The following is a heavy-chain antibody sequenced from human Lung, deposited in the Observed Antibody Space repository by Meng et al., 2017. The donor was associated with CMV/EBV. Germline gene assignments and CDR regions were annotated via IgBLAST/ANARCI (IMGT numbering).Heavy chain of an antibody. CDR3: AHRDSITGTSGSLGEYYFDY. D-gene: IGHD1-7*01. V-gene: IGHV2-5*01. Sequence: SGVDVGWIRQPPGKALAWLSLIYWNDDKRYSPFLKSRLTITKDTSKNQVVLTMTNMDLVDTATYYCAHRDSITGTSGSLGEYYFDYWGQGTLVTVSS. J-gene: IGHJ4*02. CDR1: SGVD. CDR2: IYWNDDK.